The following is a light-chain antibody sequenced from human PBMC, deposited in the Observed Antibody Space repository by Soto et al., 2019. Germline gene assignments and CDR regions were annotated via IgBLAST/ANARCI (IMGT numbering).Light chain of an antibody. V-gene: IGKV1-5*03. CDR1: QSISSW. J-gene: IGKJ4*01. CDR3: QQYNSYPLI. CDR2: KAS. Sequence: DLQLTQSPSTLSASIGDRVTITCRASQSISSWLAWYQQKPGKAPKLLIQKASSLESGVPSRFSGSGSGTAFTLISSNLQPDDFATYYCQQYNSYPLIFGGGTKVQIK.